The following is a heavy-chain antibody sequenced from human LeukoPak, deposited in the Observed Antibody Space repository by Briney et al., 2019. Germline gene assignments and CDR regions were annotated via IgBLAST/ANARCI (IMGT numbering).Heavy chain of an antibody. V-gene: IGHV1-18*04. CDR1: GYTFTGYY. D-gene: IGHD3-10*01. Sequence: ASVKVSCKASGYTFTGYYMHWVRQAPGQGLEWMGWISAYNGNTNYAQKLQGRVTMTTDTSTSTAYMELRSLRSDDTAVYYCARASMVRGVTDAFDIWGQGTMVTVSS. CDR2: ISAYNGNT. J-gene: IGHJ3*02. CDR3: ARASMVRGVTDAFDI.